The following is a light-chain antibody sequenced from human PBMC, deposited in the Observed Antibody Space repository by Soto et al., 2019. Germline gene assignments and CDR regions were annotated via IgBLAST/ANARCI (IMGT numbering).Light chain of an antibody. CDR2: GVS. CDR1: QSVSSSY. Sequence: EIVLTQSPGTLSLSPGERATLSCRASQSVSSSYLAWYQQKPGQAPRLLIYGVSSRATGIPDRFSGSGSGTAFTLTISRREPEDFAVYYCQHYVSSPPITFGQGTRLEIK. CDR3: QHYVSSPPIT. J-gene: IGKJ5*01. V-gene: IGKV3-20*01.